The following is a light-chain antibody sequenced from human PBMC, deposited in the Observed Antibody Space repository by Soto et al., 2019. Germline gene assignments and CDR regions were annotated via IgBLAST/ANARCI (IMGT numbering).Light chain of an antibody. V-gene: IGKV3D-15*01. CDR1: QSVSTK. CDR3: QAYNNWPYT. CDR2: GAS. J-gene: IGKJ3*01. Sequence: MVMTQSPATLSVSPGEKATLSCSASQSVSTKLAWYQQKPGQAPRLLIYGASTRATGIHARFSGSGSWTEFTLTIRSLQSEAVAVYYGQAYNNWPYTFGTGTRVDIK.